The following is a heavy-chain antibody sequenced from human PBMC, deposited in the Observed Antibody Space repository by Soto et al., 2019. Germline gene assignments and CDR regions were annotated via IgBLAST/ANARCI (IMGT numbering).Heavy chain of an antibody. Sequence: GASVKVSCKASGFTFTSSAMQWVRQARGQRLEWIGWIVVGSGNTNYAQKFQERVTITRDMSTSTAYMELSSLRSEDTAVYYCAAVGAFGELLLASYWGQGTLVTVSS. D-gene: IGHD3-10*01. V-gene: IGHV1-58*02. J-gene: IGHJ4*02. CDR2: IVVGSGNT. CDR1: GFTFTSSA. CDR3: AAVGAFGELLLASY.